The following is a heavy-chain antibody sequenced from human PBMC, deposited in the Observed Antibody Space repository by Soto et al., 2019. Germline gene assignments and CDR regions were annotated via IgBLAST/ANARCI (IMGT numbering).Heavy chain of an antibody. V-gene: IGHV3-30-3*01. Sequence: PGGSLRLSCAASGFTFSSYAMHWVRQAPGKGLEWVAVISYDGSNKYYADSVKGRFTISRDNSKNTLYLQMNSLRAEDTAVYYCASRSSGWYALPYYYYGMDVWGQGTKVTVSS. CDR2: ISYDGSNK. J-gene: IGHJ6*02. CDR1: GFTFSSYA. D-gene: IGHD6-19*01. CDR3: ASRSSGWYALPYYYYGMDV.